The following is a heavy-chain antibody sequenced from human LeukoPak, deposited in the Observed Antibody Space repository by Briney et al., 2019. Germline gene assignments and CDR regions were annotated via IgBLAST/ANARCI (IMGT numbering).Heavy chain of an antibody. J-gene: IGHJ5*02. CDR1: GHTLSEVA. CDR3: ARDSSPLGYCSGGSCYSWFDP. V-gene: IGHV1-2*02. Sequence: GASVKVSCKVSGHTLSEVAIHWVRQAPGQGLEWMGWINPNSGGTNYAQKFQGRVTMTRDTSISTAYMELSRLRSDDTAVYYCARDSSPLGYCSGGSCYSWFDPWGQGTLVTVSS. D-gene: IGHD2-15*01. CDR2: INPNSGGT.